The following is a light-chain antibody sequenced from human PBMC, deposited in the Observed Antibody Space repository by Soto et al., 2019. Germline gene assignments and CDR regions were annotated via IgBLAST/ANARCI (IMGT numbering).Light chain of an antibody. CDR2: EVT. J-gene: IGLJ1*01. V-gene: IGLV2-14*01. CDR3: SSYKNSSIPYV. CDR1: SSDVGRYNY. Sequence: QSVLTQPASVSGSPGQSITISCTGSSSDVGRYNYVSWYQRHQGKAPKLIIYEVTHRASGLSDRFSGSKSGNTASLTISGLQAEDEADYYCSSYKNSSIPYVFGTGTKATVL.